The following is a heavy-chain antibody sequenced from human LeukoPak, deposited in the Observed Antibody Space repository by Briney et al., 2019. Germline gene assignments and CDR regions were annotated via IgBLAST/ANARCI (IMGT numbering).Heavy chain of an antibody. CDR1: GYTLTELS. V-gene: IGHV1-24*01. Sequence: GASVKVSCKVSGYTLTELSMHWVRQAPGKGLEWMGGFDPEDGETIYAQKFQGRVTMTEDISTDTAYMELSSLRSEDTAVYYCATERIAVAGNYYYYYMDVWGKGTTVTISS. CDR3: ATERIAVAGNYYYYYMDV. D-gene: IGHD6-19*01. CDR2: FDPEDGET. J-gene: IGHJ6*03.